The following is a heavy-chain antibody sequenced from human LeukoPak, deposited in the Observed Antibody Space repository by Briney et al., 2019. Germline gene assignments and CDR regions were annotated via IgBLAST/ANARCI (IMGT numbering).Heavy chain of an antibody. CDR1: GYTFTGYY. CDR3: ARAVWGQYVPGIAVAGSFDY. J-gene: IGHJ4*02. CDR2: INPNSGGA. D-gene: IGHD6-19*01. V-gene: IGHV1-2*06. Sequence: ASVKVSCKASGYTFTGYYMHWVRQAPGQGLEWMGRINPNSGGANYAQKFQGRVTMTRDTSISTAYMELSRLRSDDTAVYYCARAVWGQYVPGIAVAGSFDYWGQGTLVTVSS.